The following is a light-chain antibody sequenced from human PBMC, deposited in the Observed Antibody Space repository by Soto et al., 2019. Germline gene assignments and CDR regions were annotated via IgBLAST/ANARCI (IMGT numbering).Light chain of an antibody. CDR3: SSYTNTVTLYV. J-gene: IGLJ1*01. CDR2: EVA. V-gene: IGLV2-14*01. CDR1: SRDIGFYNY. Sequence: QSALNQPASXXXXPGQSITIYCTGTSRDIGFYNYVSWYQKHPGKVPKLIIYEVAKRPSGVSSRFSGSKSGNTAYLTIYGLHAEDEADDHCSSYTNTVTLYVFGSETKLTVL.